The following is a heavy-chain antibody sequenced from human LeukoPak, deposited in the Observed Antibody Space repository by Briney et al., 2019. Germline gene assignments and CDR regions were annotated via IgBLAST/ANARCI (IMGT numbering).Heavy chain of an antibody. CDR2: IYSGGST. CDR1: GITVSSNY. D-gene: IGHD6-13*01. Sequence: HPGGSLRLSCAASGITVSSNYMSWVRQAPGKGLEWVSVIYSGGSTYYADSVKGRFTISRDNSKNTLYLQMNSLRAEDTAVYYCARVGGIAAADNFVYWGQGTLVTVSS. CDR3: ARVGGIAAADNFVY. J-gene: IGHJ4*02. V-gene: IGHV3-66*01.